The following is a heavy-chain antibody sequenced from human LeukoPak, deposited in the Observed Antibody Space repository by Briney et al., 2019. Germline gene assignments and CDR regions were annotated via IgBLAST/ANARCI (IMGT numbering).Heavy chain of an antibody. D-gene: IGHD2-21*02. CDR1: GYTFTGYY. CDR2: INPNSGGT. V-gene: IGHV1-2*02. J-gene: IGHJ5*02. Sequence: ASVKVSCKASGYTFTGYYMHWVRQAPGQGLEWMGWINPNSGGTNYAQKFQGRVTMTRDTSTSTAYMELSRLRSDDTAVYYCAREAGHIVVVTGGGKTWFDPWGQGTLVTVSS. CDR3: AREAGHIVVVTGGGKTWFDP.